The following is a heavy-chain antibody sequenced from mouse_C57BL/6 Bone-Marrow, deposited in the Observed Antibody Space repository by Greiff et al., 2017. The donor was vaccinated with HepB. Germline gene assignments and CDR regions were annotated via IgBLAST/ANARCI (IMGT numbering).Heavy chain of an antibody. CDR1: GYTFTSYW. V-gene: IGHV1-59*01. Sequence: QVQQQPGAALVRPGPSVKLSCKASGYTFTSYWLHWVQQRPGQGLEWIGVIDPSDSYTNYNQKFKGKATLTVDTSSSTAYMQLSSLTSEDSAVYYCASTTNYVDYWGQGTTLTVSS. J-gene: IGHJ2*01. CDR2: IDPSDSYT. D-gene: IGHD1-1*01. CDR3: ASTTNYVDY.